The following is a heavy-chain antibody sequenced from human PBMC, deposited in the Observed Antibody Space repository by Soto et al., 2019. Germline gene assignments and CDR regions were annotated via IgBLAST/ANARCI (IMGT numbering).Heavy chain of an antibody. CDR2: VSFDSKNK. CDR1: GFTFASYC. D-gene: IGHD1-1*01. V-gene: IGHV3-30*18. Sequence: LVESGGRVVRPGRSLTLSCAASGFTFASYCMHWVRQAPGKGLEWVATVSFDSKNKYYIDSVEGRFTISRVNSENTLYLQMNSLRHENTAVYYWAKESVEATYRFYGLDVWGPGTTVTVSS. CDR3: AKESVEATYRFYGLDV. J-gene: IGHJ6*02.